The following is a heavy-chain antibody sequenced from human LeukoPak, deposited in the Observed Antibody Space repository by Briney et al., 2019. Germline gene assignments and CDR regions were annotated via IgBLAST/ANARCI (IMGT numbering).Heavy chain of an antibody. V-gene: IGHV1-69*01. CDR3: ASSSRVAAAKNWFDP. CDR1: GGTFSSYA. J-gene: IGHJ5*02. CDR2: IIPIFGTA. Sequence: ASVTVSCKASGGTFSSYAISWVRQAPGQGLEWMGGIIPIFGTANYAQKFQGRVTITADESTSTAYMELSSLRSEDTAVYYCASSSRVAAAKNWFDPWGQGTLVTVSS. D-gene: IGHD6-13*01.